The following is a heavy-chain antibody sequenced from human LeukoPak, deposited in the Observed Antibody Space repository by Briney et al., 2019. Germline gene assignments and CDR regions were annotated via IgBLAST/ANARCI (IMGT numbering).Heavy chain of an antibody. V-gene: IGHV3-23*01. Sequence: PGGSLRLSCAASGFTFSSYAMSWVRQAPGKGLEWVSAISGSGGSTYYADSAKGRFTISRDKSKNTLSLQMNSLRAEDTAVYYCAQQVGYCSSGSCYFTYWGQGTLVTVSS. CDR2: ISGSGGST. CDR3: AQQVGYCSSGSCYFTY. D-gene: IGHD2-15*01. CDR1: GFTFSSYA. J-gene: IGHJ1*01.